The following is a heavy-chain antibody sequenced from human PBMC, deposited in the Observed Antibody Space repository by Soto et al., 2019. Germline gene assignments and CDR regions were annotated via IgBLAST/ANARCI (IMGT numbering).Heavy chain of an antibody. V-gene: IGHV1-18*01. Sequence: ASVKVSCKASGYTFTSYGISWVRQAPGQGLEWMGWISAYNGNTNYAQKLQGRVTMTTDTSTNTAYMYLRSLRSDDTAVYYCAVTHLGWYDNSGIVFDYWGQGNTVAV. CDR1: GYTFTSYG. J-gene: IGHJ4*02. CDR2: ISAYNGNT. D-gene: IGHD3-22*01. CDR3: AVTHLGWYDNSGIVFDY.